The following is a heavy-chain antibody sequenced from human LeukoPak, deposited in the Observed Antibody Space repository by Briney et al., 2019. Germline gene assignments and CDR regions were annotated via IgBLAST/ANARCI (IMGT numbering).Heavy chain of an antibody. CDR3: ARNRGGIAVADWLRIYYFDY. CDR2: INPNSGGT. D-gene: IGHD6-19*01. Sequence: ASVKVSCKASGYTLTGYYMHWVRQAPGQGLEWMGRINPNSGGTNYAQKFQGRVTTTRDTSISTAYMELSRLRSDDTAVYYCARNRGGIAVADWLRIYYFDYWGQGTLVTVSS. CDR1: GYTLTGYY. V-gene: IGHV1-2*06. J-gene: IGHJ4*02.